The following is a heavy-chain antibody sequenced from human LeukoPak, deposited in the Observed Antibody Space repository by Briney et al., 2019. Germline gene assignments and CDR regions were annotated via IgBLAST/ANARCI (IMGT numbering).Heavy chain of an antibody. D-gene: IGHD3-9*01. CDR1: GYTFTGYY. CDR3: ARVEVIDYDILTGPGSFDY. CDR2: INPNSGGT. J-gene: IGHJ4*02. Sequence: EASVKVSCKASGYTFTGYYMHWVRQAPGQGLEWMGWINPNSGGTNYAQKFQGRVTMTRDTSISTAYMELRSLRSDDTAVYYCARVEVIDYDILTGPGSFDYWGQGTLVTVSS. V-gene: IGHV1-2*02.